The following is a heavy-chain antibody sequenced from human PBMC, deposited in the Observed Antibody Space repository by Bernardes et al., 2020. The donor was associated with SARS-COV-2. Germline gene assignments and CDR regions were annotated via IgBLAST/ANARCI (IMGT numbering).Heavy chain of an antibody. J-gene: IGHJ6*03. CDR2: LSGSGGIT. Sequence: VGSLSLSCAASGFSVSSFGMSWVRQAPGKGLEWVSGLSGSGGITYYADSVKGRFSIFRDKSKNTLYMELSSLRAEDTAVYYCAKEGLYLYYMDVWGKGTTVTVSS. CDR1: GFSVSSFG. V-gene: IGHV3-23*01. CDR3: AKEGLYLYYMDV. D-gene: IGHD3-16*02.